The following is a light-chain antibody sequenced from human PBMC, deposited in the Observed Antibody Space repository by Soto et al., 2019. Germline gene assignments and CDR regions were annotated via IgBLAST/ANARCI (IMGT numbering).Light chain of an antibody. CDR3: QQYDNLPLFT. Sequence: DIQMTQSPSSLSASVGDRVTITCQASQDISNYLNWYQQKPGKAPKLLIYDASNLETGVPSRFSGSGSGTDFTFNIRSLQPEDIAKYYCQQYDNLPLFTFGPGTKVDIK. J-gene: IGKJ3*01. CDR2: DAS. CDR1: QDISNY. V-gene: IGKV1-33*01.